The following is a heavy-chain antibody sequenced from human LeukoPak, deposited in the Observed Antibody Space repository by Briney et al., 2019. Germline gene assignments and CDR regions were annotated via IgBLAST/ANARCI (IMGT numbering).Heavy chain of an antibody. CDR2: INPSGGST. Sequence: EASVKVSCKASGYTFTSYYMHWVRQAPGQGLEWMGIINPSGGSTSYAQEFQGRVTMTRDTSTSTVYMELSSLRSEDTAVYYCARVAGLAGWFDPWGQGTLVTVSS. D-gene: IGHD6-13*01. V-gene: IGHV1-46*01. J-gene: IGHJ5*02. CDR3: ARVAGLAGWFDP. CDR1: GYTFTSYY.